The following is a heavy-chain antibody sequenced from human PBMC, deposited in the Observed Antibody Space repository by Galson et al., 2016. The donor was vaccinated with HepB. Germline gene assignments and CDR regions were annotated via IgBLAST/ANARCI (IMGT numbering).Heavy chain of an antibody. CDR1: GASINSRNW. CDR2: VHHTGRT. J-gene: IGHJ5*02. D-gene: IGHD2/OR15-2a*01. V-gene: IGHV4-4*02. Sequence: SETLSLTCTVSGASINSRNWWSWVRQPPGKGLEWIGEVHHTGRTHYNPSLKSRVFISADKTKKQFSLTLSSVTAADTAVYFCARREGVSGNSLFDPWGQGTPVTVSS. CDR3: ARREGVSGNSLFDP.